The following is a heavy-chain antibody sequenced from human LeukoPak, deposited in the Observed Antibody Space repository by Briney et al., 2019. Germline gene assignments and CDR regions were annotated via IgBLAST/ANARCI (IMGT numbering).Heavy chain of an antibody. J-gene: IGHJ4*02. V-gene: IGHV4-59*01. CDR1: GGSISSYY. CDR3: ARVLAYYDFWSGYPGPYYFDY. Sequence: SETLPLTCTVSGGSISSYYWSWIRQPPGKGLEWIGYIYYSGSTNYNPSLKSRVTISVDTSKNQFSLKLSSVTAADTAVYYCARVLAYYDFWSGYPGPYYFDYWGQGTLVTVSS. D-gene: IGHD3-3*01. CDR2: IYYSGST.